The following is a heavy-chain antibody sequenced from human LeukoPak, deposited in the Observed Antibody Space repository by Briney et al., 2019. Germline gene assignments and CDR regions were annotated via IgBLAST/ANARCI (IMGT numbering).Heavy chain of an antibody. CDR3: ASTIAAAGTTLRFDP. D-gene: IGHD6-13*01. CDR1: GGTFISYA. CDR2: IIPIFGTA. J-gene: IGHJ5*02. Sequence: SVKVSCKASGGTFISYAISWVRQAPGQGLEGMGRIIPIFGTANYAQKFQGRVTITTDESPSTAYMELSSLRSEDTAVYYCASTIAAAGTTLRFDPWGQGTLVTVSS. V-gene: IGHV1-69*05.